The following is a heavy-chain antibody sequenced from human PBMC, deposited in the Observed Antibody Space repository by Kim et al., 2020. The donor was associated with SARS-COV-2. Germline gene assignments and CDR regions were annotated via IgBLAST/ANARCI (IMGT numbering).Heavy chain of an antibody. V-gene: IGHV4-4*07. CDR1: GGSISSNY. Sequence: SETLSLTCSVSGGSISSNYWSWIRQPAGKGLEWIGRIYPGGSTNYNPSLKSRVTMSVDTSKNQFSLKLSSVTAADTAGYYCARRESGSNYFDYWGQGTLVTVSS. J-gene: IGHJ4*02. CDR2: IYPGGST. D-gene: IGHD1-26*01. CDR3: ARRESGSNYFDY.